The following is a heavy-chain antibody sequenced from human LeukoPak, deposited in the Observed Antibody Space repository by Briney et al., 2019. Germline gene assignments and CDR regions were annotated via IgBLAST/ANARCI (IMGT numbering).Heavy chain of an antibody. CDR1: GYSFTGYY. Sequence: ASVKVSCKASGYSFTGYYMHWVRQAPGQGLEWMGWINPNSGGTNYAQKFQGRVTMTRDTSISTAYMELSRLRSDDTAVYYCARDPGDYYDSSGSYWVNAFDIWGQGTMVTVSS. D-gene: IGHD3-22*01. J-gene: IGHJ3*02. CDR3: ARDPGDYYDSSGSYWVNAFDI. V-gene: IGHV1-2*02. CDR2: INPNSGGT.